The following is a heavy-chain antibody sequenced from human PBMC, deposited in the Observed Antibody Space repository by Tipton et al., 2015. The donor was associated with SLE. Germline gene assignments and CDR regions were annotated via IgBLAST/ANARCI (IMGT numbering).Heavy chain of an antibody. D-gene: IGHD3-10*01. CDR2: AHYSGNN. J-gene: IGHJ5*02. V-gene: IGHV4-61*01. Sequence: TLSLTCTVSGGSVSSSSKYWAWIRQPPGKGLEWIGYAHYSGNNNYNPSLKSRVTISVDTSKNQFSLRLNSVTAADTAVYYCARDLSGAYGSGSYGLHHWGQGTLVTVSS. CDR1: GGSVSSSSKY. CDR3: ARDLSGAYGSGSYGLHH.